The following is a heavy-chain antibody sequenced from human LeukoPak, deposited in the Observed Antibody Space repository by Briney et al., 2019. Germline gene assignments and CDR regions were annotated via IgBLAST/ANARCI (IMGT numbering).Heavy chain of an antibody. D-gene: IGHD3-22*01. V-gene: IGHV3-48*03. CDR3: HYDSSGHDAFDI. CDR2: ISSSGSTK. CDR1: GFTFSSYE. J-gene: IGHJ3*02. Sequence: GWSLRLSCAASGFTFSSYEMNWVRPAPGKGLEWVSSISSSGSTKYYADSLKGRFTISRDNARNSLYLQMNSLRAEDTAVYYCHYDSSGHDAFDIWGQGTMVTVSS.